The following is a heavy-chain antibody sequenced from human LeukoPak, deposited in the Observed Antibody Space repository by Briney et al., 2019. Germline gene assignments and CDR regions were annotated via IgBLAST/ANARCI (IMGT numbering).Heavy chain of an antibody. D-gene: IGHD3-22*01. Sequence: SETLSLTCTVSGGSISSGGYYWSWIRQHPGKGLEWIGYIYYSGSTYYNPSLKSRVTISVDTSKNQFSLKLSSVTAADTAVYYCAKADYYYDSSGYYPDAFDIWGQGTMATVSS. CDR3: AKADYYYDSSGYYPDAFDI. V-gene: IGHV4-31*03. CDR2: IYYSGST. J-gene: IGHJ3*02. CDR1: GGSISSGGYY.